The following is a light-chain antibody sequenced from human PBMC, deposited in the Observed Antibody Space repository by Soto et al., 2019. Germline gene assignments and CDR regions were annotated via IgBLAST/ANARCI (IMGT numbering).Light chain of an antibody. V-gene: IGKV1-39*01. CDR1: QSISSN. CDR2: GAS. J-gene: IGKJ2*01. CDR3: QQSYSTPRT. Sequence: DIQMTQSPYSLSASVGDRVTITCRASQSISSNLNWYQQKPGKAPNLLIYGASNLQSGVPSRFSGSGSGTDFTLIISSLQPEDFATYYCQQSYSTPRTFGQGTKLEIK.